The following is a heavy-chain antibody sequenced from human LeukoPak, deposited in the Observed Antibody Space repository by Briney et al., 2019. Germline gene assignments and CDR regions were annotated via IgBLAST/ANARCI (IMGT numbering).Heavy chain of an antibody. D-gene: IGHD6-13*01. V-gene: IGHV3-21*01. J-gene: IGHJ6*03. Sequence: PGGSLRLSCTASGFSSSSYGMNWVRQAPGKGLEWVSSISSTSSYIYYADSVKGRFTISRDNAKNSVYLQMNSLRAEDTAVYYCARRVPELVQSYHYYYMDVWGKGATVTVSS. CDR3: ARRVPELVQSYHYYYMDV. CDR1: GFSSSSYG. CDR2: ISSTSSYI.